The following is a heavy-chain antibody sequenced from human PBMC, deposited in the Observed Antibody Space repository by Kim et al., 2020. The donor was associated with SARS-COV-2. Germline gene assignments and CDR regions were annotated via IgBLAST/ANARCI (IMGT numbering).Heavy chain of an antibody. CDR1: GFTFSSYW. Sequence: GGSLRLSCAASGFTFSSYWMSWVRQAPGKGLEWVANIKQDGSEKYYVDSVKGRFTISRDNAKNSLYLQMNRLRAEDTAVYYCSGGLFRYYGMYVWGQGTSVTVSS. CDR2: IKQDGSEK. V-gene: IGHV3-7*04. CDR3: SGGLFRYYGMYV. J-gene: IGHJ6*02.